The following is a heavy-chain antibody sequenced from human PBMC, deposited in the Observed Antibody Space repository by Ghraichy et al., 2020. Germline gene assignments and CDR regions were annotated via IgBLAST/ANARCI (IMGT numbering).Heavy chain of an antibody. CDR2: ISGNAANT. D-gene: IGHD3-10*01. V-gene: IGHV3-23*01. Sequence: GESLNISCAASGFTFSSHAMGWVRQAPGKGLEWVSAISGNAANTYYADSVNGRFTISRDNSKNTLYLQMNSLRAGDTAVYYCAPRGVSANYEWGFFDYWGQGTLVTVSS. J-gene: IGHJ4*02. CDR1: GFTFSSHA. CDR3: APRGVSANYEWGFFDY.